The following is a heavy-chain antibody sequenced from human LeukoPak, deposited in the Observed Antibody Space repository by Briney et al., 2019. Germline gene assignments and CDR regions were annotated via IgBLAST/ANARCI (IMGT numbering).Heavy chain of an antibody. CDR3: VRIYDSSGFYDY. Sequence: GGSLRLSCAASGFAFSVYEMNWVRQAPGKWLDWVSYISSSARTIYYADSVKGRFTVSRDNAKNSLFLQMNSLRAEDTAVYYCVRIYDSSGFYDYWGQGSLVTVSS. CDR2: ISSSARTI. V-gene: IGHV3-48*03. J-gene: IGHJ4*02. D-gene: IGHD3-22*01. CDR1: GFAFSVYE.